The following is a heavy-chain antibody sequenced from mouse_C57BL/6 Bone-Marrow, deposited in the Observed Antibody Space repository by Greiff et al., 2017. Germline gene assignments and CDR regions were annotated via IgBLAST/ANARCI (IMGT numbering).Heavy chain of an antibody. Sequence: LVEPGASVKISCKASGYSFTGYYKPWVKQSHGNILDWIGKIYPYNGVSSYNQKFKSKATLTVDKSSSTAYMELRSLTSEDSAVSYCERRDYYCYAMDYWGQGTLVTVSS. CDR1: GYSFTGYY. V-gene: IGHV1-31*01. CDR2: IYPYNGVS. J-gene: IGHJ4*01. D-gene: IGHD2-4*01. CDR3: ERRDYYCYAMDY.